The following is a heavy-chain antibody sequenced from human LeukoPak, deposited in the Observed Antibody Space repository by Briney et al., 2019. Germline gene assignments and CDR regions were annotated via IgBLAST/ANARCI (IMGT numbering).Heavy chain of an antibody. J-gene: IGHJ4*02. CDR3: ARHTRYRFDC. CDR1: GFTFNTYW. CDR2: IIQDGSEN. V-gene: IGHV3-7*01. Sequence: PGGSLRLSCAASGFTFNTYWMTWVRQAPGKGLEWVANIIQDGSENYCVDSVKGRFTISRDNAKSSLYLQMNSLRAEDTAVYYCARHTRYRFDCWGQGTLVTVSS. D-gene: IGHD1-14*01.